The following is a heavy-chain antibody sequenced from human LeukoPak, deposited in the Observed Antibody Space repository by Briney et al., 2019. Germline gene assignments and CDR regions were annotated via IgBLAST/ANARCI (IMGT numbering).Heavy chain of an antibody. Sequence: GGSLRLSCAASGFTFSSYAMHWVRQAPGKGLEWVAVISYDGSNKYYADSVKGRFTISRDNSKNTLYLQMNSLRAEDTAVYYRARGSGNPIYYYGMDVWGQGTTVTVSS. CDR1: GFTFSSYA. CDR3: ARGSGNPIYYYGMDV. V-gene: IGHV3-30-3*01. J-gene: IGHJ6*02. D-gene: IGHD2-15*01. CDR2: ISYDGSNK.